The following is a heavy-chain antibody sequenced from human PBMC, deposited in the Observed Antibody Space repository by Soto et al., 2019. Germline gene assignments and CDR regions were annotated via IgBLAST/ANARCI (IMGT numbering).Heavy chain of an antibody. D-gene: IGHD1-26*01. CDR3: AKYLIPSPTTGRWFEL. Sequence: EVQVLESGGGLVQPGGSLRLSCAASGFTFSNYAMTWVRQAPGKGLEWVSIISNSGGITYYADSVKGRFTISRDNSKSTLYLQMNSLRAEDTAVYYCAKYLIPSPTTGRWFELWGQGTLVTVSS. CDR2: ISNSGGIT. J-gene: IGHJ5*02. CDR1: GFTFSNYA. V-gene: IGHV3-23*01.